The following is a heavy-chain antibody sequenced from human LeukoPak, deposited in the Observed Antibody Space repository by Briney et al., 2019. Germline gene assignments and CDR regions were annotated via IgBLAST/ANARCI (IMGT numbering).Heavy chain of an antibody. Sequence: ASVKVSCKASGYNFKSFGISWVRQAPGQGLEWMGWTNGYNGNTDYAQKVQGRVTMTTDTSTNTAYMELRSLTSDDTAAYYCARDGYCSSAGCHDYYMDVWGKGTTVTVSS. CDR1: GYNFKSFG. J-gene: IGHJ6*03. D-gene: IGHD2-2*03. CDR3: ARDGYCSSAGCHDYYMDV. V-gene: IGHV1-18*01. CDR2: TNGYNGNT.